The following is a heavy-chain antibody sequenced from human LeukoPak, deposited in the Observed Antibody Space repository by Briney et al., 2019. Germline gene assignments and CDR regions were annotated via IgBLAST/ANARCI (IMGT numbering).Heavy chain of an antibody. J-gene: IGHJ6*02. D-gene: IGHD3-3*01. CDR2: IYYSGST. V-gene: IGHV4-61*01. CDR3: AREREYYDFWSGYWVDYYYGMDV. CDR1: GGSVSSGSYY. Sequence: SETLSLTCTVSGGSVSSGSYYWSWIRQPPGKGLEWIGYIYYSGSTNYNPSLKSRVAISVDTSKNQFSLKLSSVTAADTAVYYCAREREYYDFWSGYWVDYYYGMDVWGQGTTVTVSS.